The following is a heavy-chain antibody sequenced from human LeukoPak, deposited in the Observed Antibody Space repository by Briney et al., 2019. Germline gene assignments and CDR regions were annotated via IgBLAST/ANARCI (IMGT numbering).Heavy chain of an antibody. V-gene: IGHV3-23*01. CDR3: ARDRPNYHESNGHYYERDGDH. Sequence: GGSPRLSCAASGFTFNIYAMSWVRLAPGKGLQWVASMCGSAGCTFYTDSVKGRFTISIDNSNNTLSLEMNSLRAEDTAIYYCARDRPNYHESNGHYYERDGDHWGQGTLVTVSS. D-gene: IGHD3-22*01. CDR1: GFTFNIYA. J-gene: IGHJ5*02. CDR2: MCGSAGCT.